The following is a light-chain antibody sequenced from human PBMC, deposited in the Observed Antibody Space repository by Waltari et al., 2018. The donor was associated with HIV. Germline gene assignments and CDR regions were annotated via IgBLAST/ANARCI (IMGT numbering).Light chain of an antibody. CDR2: GTS. Sequence: EIVLTQSPGTLSLSPGERAALSCRASQTINSNYLGWYQQKPGRAPRLLIHGTSIRATGIPDRFSGSGSGTDFTLAISRLESEDFAVYYCQYSGLSLTFGGGTKVEIK. J-gene: IGKJ4*01. V-gene: IGKV3-20*01. CDR1: QTINSNY. CDR3: QYSGLSLT.